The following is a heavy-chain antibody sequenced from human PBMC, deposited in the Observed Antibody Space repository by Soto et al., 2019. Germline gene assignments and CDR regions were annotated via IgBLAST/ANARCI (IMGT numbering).Heavy chain of an antibody. CDR2: ISSTSSYI. Sequence: GWSLRLSCAASGITFSSYSMNWVRQAPGKGLEWVSSISSTSSYIFYADSVKGRFTISRDNAKNSLYLQMNSLRAEDTAVYYCASVATIFTDLDYWGQGALVTVSS. J-gene: IGHJ4*02. D-gene: IGHD3-9*01. CDR3: ASVATIFTDLDY. V-gene: IGHV3-21*01. CDR1: GITFSSYS.